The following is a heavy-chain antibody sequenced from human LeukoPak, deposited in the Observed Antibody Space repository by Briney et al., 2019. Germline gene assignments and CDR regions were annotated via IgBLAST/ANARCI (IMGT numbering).Heavy chain of an antibody. CDR1: GGSFSGYY. D-gene: IGHD2-2*01. CDR3: ASSTSVQNWFDP. J-gene: IGHJ5*02. CDR2: INHSGST. V-gene: IGHV4-34*01. Sequence: PSETLSLTCAVYGGSFSGYYWSWIRQPPGKGLEWIGEINHSGSTNYNPSLKSPVTISVDTSKNQFSLRLSSVTAADTAVYYCASSTSVQNWFDPWGQGTLVTVSP.